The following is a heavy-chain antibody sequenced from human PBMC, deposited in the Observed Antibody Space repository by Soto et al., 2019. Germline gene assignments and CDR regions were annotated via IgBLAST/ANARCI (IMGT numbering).Heavy chain of an antibody. CDR3: ARLRPNWFDP. J-gene: IGHJ5*02. CDR2: IYYSGST. V-gene: IGHV4-31*03. CDR1: GGSISSGGYY. D-gene: IGHD3-16*01. Sequence: SETLSLTCTVSGGSISSGGYYWSWIRQHPGEGLERIGYIYYSGSTYYNPSLKSRVTISVDTSKNQFSLKLSSVTAADTAVYYCARLRPNWFDPWGQGTLVTVS.